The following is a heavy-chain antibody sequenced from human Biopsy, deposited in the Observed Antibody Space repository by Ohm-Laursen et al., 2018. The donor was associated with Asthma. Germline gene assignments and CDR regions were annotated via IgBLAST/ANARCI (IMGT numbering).Heavy chain of an antibody. J-gene: IGHJ6*02. Sequence: SSVKVSCKASGGTFSSYAISWVRQAPGQGLEWMGGIIPIFGTANYAQKLQGRATITADESTSTAYMELSSMRSEDTAVYYCARDPHNSYLASLRTKFNYYYFGMDVWGQGTTVTVSS. V-gene: IGHV1-69*01. CDR2: IIPIFGTA. D-gene: IGHD1-7*01. CDR1: GGTFSSYA. CDR3: ARDPHNSYLASLRTKFNYYYFGMDV.